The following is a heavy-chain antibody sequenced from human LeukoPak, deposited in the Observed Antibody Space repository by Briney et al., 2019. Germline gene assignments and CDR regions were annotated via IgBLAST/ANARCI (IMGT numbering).Heavy chain of an antibody. V-gene: IGHV1-18*01. CDR3: ARRQGTTLNFDY. D-gene: IGHD1-1*01. J-gene: IGHJ4*02. CDR2: INAYNGNT. CDR1: GYTFSSYG. Sequence: ASVKVSCKASGYTFSSYGFSWVRQAPGQGLEWMGWINAYNGNTNYAQSLQGRVTMTTDTSTSTAYMELRSLRSDDTAVYYCARRQGTTLNFDYWSQGTLVTVSS.